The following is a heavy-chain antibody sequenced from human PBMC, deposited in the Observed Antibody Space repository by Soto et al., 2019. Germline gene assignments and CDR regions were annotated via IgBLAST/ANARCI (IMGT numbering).Heavy chain of an antibody. D-gene: IGHD3-10*01. V-gene: IGHV4-4*07. CDR1: GGSISSYY. CDR2: IDTSGTT. CDR3: ARGPRGYVYYHGMDV. J-gene: IGHJ6*02. Sequence: SETPSLTCTVSGGSISSYYVSWIRQSAGKGLEWIGRIDTSGTTNYNPSLKSRVTMSVDASKNHFSLNLSSVTAADTAVYYCARGPRGYVYYHGMDVWGQGTTVTVSS.